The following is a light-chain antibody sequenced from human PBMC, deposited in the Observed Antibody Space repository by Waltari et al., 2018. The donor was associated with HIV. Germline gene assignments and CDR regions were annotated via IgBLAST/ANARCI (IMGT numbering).Light chain of an antibody. Sequence: DIQMTQSPSTLSASVGDRVTITCRASQSISAWLAWYQQKPGKAPKLLIHKASSLQSGVPSRFSGSGSGTEFTLTISSLQPDDFATYYCQQYSYSTFGQGTKLEIK. CDR3: QQYSYST. V-gene: IGKV1-5*03. J-gene: IGKJ2*01. CDR1: QSISAW. CDR2: KAS.